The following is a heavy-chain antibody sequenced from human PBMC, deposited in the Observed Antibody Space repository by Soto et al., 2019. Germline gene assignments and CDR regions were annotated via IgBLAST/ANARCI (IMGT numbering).Heavy chain of an antibody. CDR2: ISPRDGSA. CDR1: GYTFITYA. J-gene: IGHJ4*02. Sequence: ASVKVSCKASGYTFITYAMYWVRQAPGQGLEWMGIISPRDGSATYAQKFQGRVTMTRDTSTGTVYMELSSLRSDDTAVYYCARGGGTLDYWGQGTTVTVYS. V-gene: IGHV1-46*01. CDR3: ARGGGTLDY.